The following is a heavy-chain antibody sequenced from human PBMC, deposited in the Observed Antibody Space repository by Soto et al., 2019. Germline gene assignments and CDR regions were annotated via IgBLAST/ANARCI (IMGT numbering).Heavy chain of an antibody. J-gene: IGHJ4*02. D-gene: IGHD3-22*01. CDR3: AAETCYYDSSGL. Sequence: ASVKVSCKASGFTFTSSAVQWVRQARGQRLEWIGWIVVGSGNTNYAQKFQERVTITRDMSTSTAYMELSSLRSEDTAVYYCAAETCYYDSSGLWGQGTLVTVSS. V-gene: IGHV1-58*01. CDR1: GFTFTSSA. CDR2: IVVGSGNT.